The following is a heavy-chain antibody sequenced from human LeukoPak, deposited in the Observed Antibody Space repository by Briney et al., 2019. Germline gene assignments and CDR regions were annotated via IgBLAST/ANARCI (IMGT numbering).Heavy chain of an antibody. CDR3: ASTIFCPDCDGMDV. CDR2: ISNSGGST. Sequence: PGGSLRLSCAASGFTFSNYAMSWVRQAPGQGLERVSPISNSGGSTYYADSVKGRFTISRDNSKNTLYLQMNSLRAEDTAVYYCASTIFCPDCDGMDVWGQGTTVTVSS. CDR1: GFTFSNYA. D-gene: IGHD3-9*01. V-gene: IGHV3-23*01. J-gene: IGHJ6*02.